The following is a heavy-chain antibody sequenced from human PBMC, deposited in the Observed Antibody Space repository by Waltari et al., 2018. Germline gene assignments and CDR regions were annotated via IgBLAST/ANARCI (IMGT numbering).Heavy chain of an antibody. CDR3: ARRGGGSGPFDY. D-gene: IGHD6-19*01. CDR1: DYSFTSYW. J-gene: IGHJ4*02. Sequence: EVQLVQSGAEVKKPGESLKISCKASDYSFTSYWIGWVRQMPGKGLEWMGIIYPGDAETSYSPSSQGQVTISADKSITPAYLQGSSLKASDSASYYCARRGGGSGPFDYWGQGTLVTVSS. V-gene: IGHV5-51*01. CDR2: IYPGDAET.